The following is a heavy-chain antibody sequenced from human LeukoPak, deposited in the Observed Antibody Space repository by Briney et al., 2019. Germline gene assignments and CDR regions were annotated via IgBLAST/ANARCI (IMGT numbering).Heavy chain of an antibody. Sequence: GGSLRLSCAASGFTFGSYSMNWVRQAPGKGLEWVSHISGSSTYTNYADSVKGRFTISRDNANNSLYLQMNSLTAEDTAVFYCARVGSRGYYFDYWGQGTLVSVSS. J-gene: IGHJ4*02. CDR2: ISGSSTYT. CDR1: GFTFGSYS. D-gene: IGHD1-26*01. CDR3: ARVGSRGYYFDY. V-gene: IGHV3-21*05.